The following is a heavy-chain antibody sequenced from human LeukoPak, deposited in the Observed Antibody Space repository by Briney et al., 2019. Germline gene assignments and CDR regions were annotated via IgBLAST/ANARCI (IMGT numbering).Heavy chain of an antibody. CDR2: INPSSGGT. D-gene: IGHD5-12*01. V-gene: IGHV1-2*02. CDR1: GYTFTGYY. J-gene: IGHJ4*02. CDR3: ARAYSGFEAFDY. Sequence: ASVKVSCKASGYTFTGYYLHWVRQAPGQGLEWMGWINPSSGGTNYAHKFQGRVTMTRDTSISTAYMELSRLRSDDTAVYFCARAYSGFEAFDYWGQGTLVTVSS.